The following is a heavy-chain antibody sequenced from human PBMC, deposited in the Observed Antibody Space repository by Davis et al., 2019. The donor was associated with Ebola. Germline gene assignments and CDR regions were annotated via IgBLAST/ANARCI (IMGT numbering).Heavy chain of an antibody. D-gene: IGHD4-17*01. Sequence: LRLSCAVYGGSFSGYYWSWIRQPPGKGLEWIGEINHSGSTNYNPSLKSRVTISVDTSKNQFSLKLSSVTAADTAAYYCARDCVLPYGDGGSYWFDPWGQGTLVTVSS. V-gene: IGHV4-34*09. CDR1: GGSFSGYY. CDR2: INHSGST. J-gene: IGHJ5*02. CDR3: ARDCVLPYGDGGSYWFDP.